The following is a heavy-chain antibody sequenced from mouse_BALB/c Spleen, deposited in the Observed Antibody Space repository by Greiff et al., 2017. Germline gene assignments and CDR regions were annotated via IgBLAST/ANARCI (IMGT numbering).Heavy chain of an antibody. J-gene: IGHJ2*01. CDR3: ARYITTATWYFDY. D-gene: IGHD1-2*01. V-gene: IGHV3-8*02. CDR1: GDSITSGY. CDR2: ISYSGST. Sequence: EVMLVESGPSLVKPSQTLSLTCSVTGDSITSGYWNWIRKFPGNKLEYMGYISYSGSTYYNPSLKSRISITRDTSKNQYYLQLNSVTTEDTATYYCARYITTATWYFDYWGQGTTLTVSS.